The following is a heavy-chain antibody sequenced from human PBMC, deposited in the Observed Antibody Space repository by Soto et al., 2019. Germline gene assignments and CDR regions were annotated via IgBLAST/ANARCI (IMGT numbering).Heavy chain of an antibody. J-gene: IGHJ5*02. CDR2: IYTSGST. Sequence: SETLSLTCTVSGGSISGYYWSWIRQPAGKGLEWIGRIYTSGSTNYNPSLKSRVTMSVDTSKNQFSLKLSSVTAADAVVYYCAGDRVVVVAATRDSWFDPWGQGTLVTVSS. V-gene: IGHV4-4*07. D-gene: IGHD2-15*01. CDR1: GGSISGYY. CDR3: AGDRVVVVAATRDSWFDP.